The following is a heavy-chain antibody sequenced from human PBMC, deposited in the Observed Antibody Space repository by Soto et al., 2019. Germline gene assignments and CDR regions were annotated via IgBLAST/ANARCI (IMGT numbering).Heavy chain of an antibody. CDR2: IKSEGSGGTT. D-gene: IGHD3-22*01. CDR3: THSWTYYSDNGG. CDR1: GFTFSLAW. J-gene: IGHJ3*01. V-gene: IGHV3-15*07. Sequence: EEQLVESGGGLVKPGGSLRLSCAGSGFTFSLAWMNWVRQAPWKGLEWVGRIKSEGSGGTTDYAAPVKGRFTISRDDSINTLYLQMNNLKTEDTAVYYCTHSWTYYSDNGGWGQGTLVTVSS.